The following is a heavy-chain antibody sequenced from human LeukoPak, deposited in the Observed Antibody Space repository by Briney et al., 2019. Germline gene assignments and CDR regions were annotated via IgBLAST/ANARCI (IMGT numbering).Heavy chain of an antibody. CDR2: ISSSGSAI. CDR3: ARDLLTIKYNSPDS. J-gene: IGHJ5*01. V-gene: IGHV3-48*03. D-gene: IGHD6-6*01. Sequence: PGGSLRLSCAASGFTFSSYDMNWVRQAPGKGLEWVSYISSSGSAIYYADSVKGRFTISRDNAKNSLYLQMNSLRVEDTAVYYCARDLLTIKYNSPDSWGQGTLVTVSS. CDR1: GFTFSSYD.